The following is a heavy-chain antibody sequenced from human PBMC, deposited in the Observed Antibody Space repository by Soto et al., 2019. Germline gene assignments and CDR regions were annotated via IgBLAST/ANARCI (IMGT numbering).Heavy chain of an antibody. Sequence: ASVKVSCKASGYTFTSYYMHWVRQAPGQGLEWVGMINPSGGSTSYAQKFQGRVTMTRDTSTSTVYMELSSLRSEDTAVYYCARDTITVTTSHYYYGMDVWGQGTTVTVSS. J-gene: IGHJ6*02. CDR1: GYTFTSYY. V-gene: IGHV1-46*01. CDR2: INPSGGST. CDR3: ARDTITVTTSHYYYGMDV. D-gene: IGHD4-17*01.